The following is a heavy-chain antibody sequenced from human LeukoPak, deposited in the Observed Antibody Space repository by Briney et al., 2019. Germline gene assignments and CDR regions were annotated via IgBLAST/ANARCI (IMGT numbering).Heavy chain of an antibody. J-gene: IGHJ1*01. CDR2: INDDGSFR. D-gene: IGHD3-10*01. Sequence: GGSLRLSCAASGITLSGAWMHWVRQAPGKGLVWVSRINDDGSFRRYANSVKGRFTISRDNAKNTLFLQMDTLRAEHTAVYYCARVSGPGMNEYFHLWGQGTLVTVSS. V-gene: IGHV3-74*01. CDR1: GITLSGAW. CDR3: ARVSGPGMNEYFHL.